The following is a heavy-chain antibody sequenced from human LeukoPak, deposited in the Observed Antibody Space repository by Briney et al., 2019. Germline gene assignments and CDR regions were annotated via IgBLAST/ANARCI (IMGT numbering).Heavy chain of an antibody. V-gene: IGHV4-4*09. D-gene: IGHD6-19*01. CDR1: GGSISGFY. Sequence: PSETLSLTCTVSGGSISGFYWSWIRQPPGKELEWIGNIYFTGRTEITPSLDSRVTMSIDTSKSHFSLRLTSVTAADTAVYYCARRLAQTYFFDYWGQGTLVTASS. J-gene: IGHJ4*02. CDR3: ARRLAQTYFFDY. CDR2: IYFTGRT.